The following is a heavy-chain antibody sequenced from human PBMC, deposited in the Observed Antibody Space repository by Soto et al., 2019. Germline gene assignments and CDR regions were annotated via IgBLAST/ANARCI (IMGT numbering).Heavy chain of an antibody. CDR3: AAGGGLPRYY. J-gene: IGHJ4*02. V-gene: IGHV4-30-2*01. D-gene: IGHD2-15*01. Sequence: LQLQESGSGLVTPSQTLSLTCAVSGGSISRGGYSWSWIRQPPGKGLEGIGYISHSGSTYYTPSLKSRVTISVDRSQNQFSLKLSSVTAADTAVYYCAAGGGLPRYYWGQGTLVTVSS. CDR1: GGSISRGGYS. CDR2: ISHSGST.